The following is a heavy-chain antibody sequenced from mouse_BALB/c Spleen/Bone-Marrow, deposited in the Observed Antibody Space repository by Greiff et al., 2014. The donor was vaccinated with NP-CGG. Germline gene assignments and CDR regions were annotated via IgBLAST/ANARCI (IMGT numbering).Heavy chain of an antibody. CDR3: ARGYYYGSTYYYAMDY. CDR1: GFSLTSYG. V-gene: IGHV2-9*02. CDR2: IWAGGST. J-gene: IGHJ4*01. Sequence: QVQLKESGPGLVAPSQSLSITCTVSGFSLTSYGVHWVRQPPGKGLEWLGVIWAGGSTNYNSALMSRLSISKDNSKSQVFLEMNSLQTDDTAMYYCARGYYYGSTYYYAMDYWGQGTSVTVSS. D-gene: IGHD1-1*01.